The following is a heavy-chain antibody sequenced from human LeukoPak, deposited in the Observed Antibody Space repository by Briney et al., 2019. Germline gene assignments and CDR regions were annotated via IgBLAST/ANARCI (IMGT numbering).Heavy chain of an antibody. CDR3: ARPVGATTTNAFDI. CDR2: INPNSGGT. J-gene: IGHJ3*02. D-gene: IGHD1-26*01. CDR1: GYTFTGYY. Sequence: ASVKVSCKASGYTFTGYYMHWVRQAPGQGLEWMGWINPNSGGTNYAQKFQGRVTMTRDTSISTAYMELSRLRSEDTAVYYCARPVGATTTNAFDIWGQGTMVTVSS. V-gene: IGHV1-2*02.